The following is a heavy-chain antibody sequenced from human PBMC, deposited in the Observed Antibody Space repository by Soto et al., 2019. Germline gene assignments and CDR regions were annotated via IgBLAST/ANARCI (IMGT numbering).Heavy chain of an antibody. CDR1: GYTFTSYY. J-gene: IGHJ3*02. V-gene: IGHV1-46*01. D-gene: IGHD3-16*01. CDR2: INPSLGST. CDR3: ARGKFGWGYDAFDI. Sequence: ASVKVSCKASGYTFTSYYMHWVRQAPGQGLEWMGIINPSLGSTSYAQKFQGRVTITRDTSTSTVYMELRSLRSEGTALYYCARGKFGWGYDAFDIWGQGTMVTVSS.